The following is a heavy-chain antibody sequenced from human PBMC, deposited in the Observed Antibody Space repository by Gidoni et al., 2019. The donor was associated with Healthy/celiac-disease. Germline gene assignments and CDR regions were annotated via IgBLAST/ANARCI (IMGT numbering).Heavy chain of an antibody. Sequence: SSYGMHWVRQAPGKGLEWVAVIWYDGSNKYYADSVKGRFTISRDNSKNTLYLQMNSLRAEDTAVYYCARSRRDNWNDGDYFDYWGQGTLVTVSS. CDR3: ARSRRDNWNDGDYFDY. V-gene: IGHV3-33*01. CDR1: SSYG. D-gene: IGHD1-20*01. CDR2: IWYDGSNK. J-gene: IGHJ4*02.